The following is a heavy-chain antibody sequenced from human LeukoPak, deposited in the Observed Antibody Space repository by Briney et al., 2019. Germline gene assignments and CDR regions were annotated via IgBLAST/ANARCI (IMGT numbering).Heavy chain of an antibody. J-gene: IGHJ4*02. Sequence: ASVKVSCKASGGTFSSYTISWVRQAPGQGLEWMGRIIPILGIANYAQKFQGRVTITADKSTSTAYMELSSLRSEDTAVYYCARTRFLEWSDFDYWGQGTLVTVSS. CDR1: GGTFSSYT. D-gene: IGHD3-3*01. CDR2: IIPILGIA. CDR3: ARTRFLEWSDFDY. V-gene: IGHV1-69*02.